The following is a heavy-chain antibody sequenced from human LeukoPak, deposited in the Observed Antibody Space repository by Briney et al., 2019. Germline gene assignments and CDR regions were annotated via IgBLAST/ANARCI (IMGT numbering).Heavy chain of an antibody. CDR2: IIPIFGTA. V-gene: IGHV1-69*13. Sequence: SVKVSCKTSGGTFSSYAISWVRQAPGQGLEWMGGIIPIFGTANYAQKFQGRVTITADESTSTAYMELSSLRSDDTAVYYCARGGHMVADWFDPWGQGTLVTVSS. D-gene: IGHD2-15*01. CDR1: GGTFSSYA. CDR3: ARGGHMVADWFDP. J-gene: IGHJ5*02.